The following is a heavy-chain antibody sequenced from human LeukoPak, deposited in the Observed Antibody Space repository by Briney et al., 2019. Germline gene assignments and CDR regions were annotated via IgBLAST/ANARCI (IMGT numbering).Heavy chain of an antibody. Sequence: ASVKVACNASGYTFTSYGISWVRQAPGQGLEWMGWISTYNGNTNYAQKLQGRVTMTTDTSTSTAYMELRSLRSDDTAVYYCARGPYIVVVPAPPGWFDPWGQGTLVTVSS. D-gene: IGHD2-2*01. CDR1: GYTFTSYG. CDR2: ISTYNGNT. J-gene: IGHJ5*02. CDR3: ARGPYIVVVPAPPGWFDP. V-gene: IGHV1-18*01.